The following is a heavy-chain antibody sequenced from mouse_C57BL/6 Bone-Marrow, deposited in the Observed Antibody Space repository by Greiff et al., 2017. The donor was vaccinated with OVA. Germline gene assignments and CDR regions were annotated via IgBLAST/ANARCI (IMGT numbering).Heavy chain of an antibody. CDR1: GYTFTNYW. Sequence: VQRVESGAELVRPGTSVKMSCKASGYTFTNYWIGWAKQRPGHGLEWIGDIYPGGGYTNYNEKFKGKATLTADKSSSTAYMQFSSLTSEDSAIYYCARRGSVRYYFDYWGQGTTRTVSS. D-gene: IGHD1-1*01. J-gene: IGHJ2*01. CDR3: ARRGSVRYYFDY. V-gene: IGHV1-63*01. CDR2: IYPGGGYT.